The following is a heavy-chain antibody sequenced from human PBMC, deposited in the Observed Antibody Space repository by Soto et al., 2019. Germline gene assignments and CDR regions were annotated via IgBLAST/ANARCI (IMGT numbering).Heavy chain of an antibody. J-gene: IGHJ3*02. V-gene: IGHV3-23*01. CDR3: AKAGGYMYDAFDI. Sequence: GGSLRLSCAGSGFTFSSYTMTWGRQAPGKGLGWVSGISVGATRTYYADSVKGRFSISRDDSKNTLSLQMNSLRGDDTAVYYCAKAGGYMYDAFDIWGQGTMVTVSS. CDR2: ISVGATRT. CDR1: GFTFSSYT. D-gene: IGHD3-10*01.